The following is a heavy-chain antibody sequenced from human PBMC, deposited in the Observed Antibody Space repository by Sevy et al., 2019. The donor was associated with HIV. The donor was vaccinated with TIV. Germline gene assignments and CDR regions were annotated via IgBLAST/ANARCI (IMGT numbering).Heavy chain of an antibody. J-gene: IGHJ4*02. V-gene: IGHV3-7*01. CDR1: GFTFSSYW. D-gene: IGHD3-22*01. Sequence: GESLKISCAASGFTFSSYWMSWVRQAPGKGLEWVANIKQDGSEKYCVDSVKGRFTISRDNAKNSLYLKMNSLRAEDTAVYYCARDHSLYDSSGYHVPVLDYRGQGTLVTVSS. CDR3: ARDHSLYDSSGYHVPVLDY. CDR2: IKQDGSEK.